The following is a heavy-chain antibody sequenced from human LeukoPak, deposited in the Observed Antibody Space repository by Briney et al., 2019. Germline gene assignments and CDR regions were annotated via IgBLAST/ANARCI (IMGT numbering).Heavy chain of an antibody. CDR3: ASWGNPTSDKAMVRAYYFDY. CDR1: GGTFIRYA. V-gene: IGHV1-69*05. Sequence: GSSVTDSCKACGGTFIRYAISWVRQAPGQGLDWVGGIIPIFGTANYAQKLQGRVTITTDETTSTAYMELSSLRSEDTAVYYCASWGNPTSDKAMVRAYYFDYWGQGTLVTVSS. J-gene: IGHJ4*02. CDR2: IIPIFGTA. D-gene: IGHD5-18*01.